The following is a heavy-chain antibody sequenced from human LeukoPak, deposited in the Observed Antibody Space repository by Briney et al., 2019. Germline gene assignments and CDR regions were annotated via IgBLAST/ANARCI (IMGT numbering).Heavy chain of an antibody. CDR2: ISGYNGDT. J-gene: IGHJ5*02. D-gene: IGHD5-18*01. CDR1: NYTFTSYG. V-gene: IGHV1-18*01. CDR3: ARVDRRYTYGQLIRWFDP. Sequence: GASVEVSCKTFNYTFTSYGVSWVRQAPGQGLEWMGWISGYNGDTKYAQKFQDRVTMTTDTSTSTAYMELKSLRSDDTAVYYCARVDRRYTYGQLIRWFDPWGQGTLVTVSS.